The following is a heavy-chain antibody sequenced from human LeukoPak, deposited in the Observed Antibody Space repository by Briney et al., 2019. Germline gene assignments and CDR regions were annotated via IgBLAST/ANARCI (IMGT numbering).Heavy chain of an antibody. CDR2: INPNSGGT. CDR1: GYTYTGYY. D-gene: IGHD3-22*01. V-gene: IGHV1-2*02. J-gene: IGHJ6*03. Sequence: SVKVSCKASGYTYTGYYVHWVRQAPGQGLEWMGWINPNSGGTNYAQKFQGRVTMTIDTAISTAYMELSRLRYSETSVYYCARDRQHDSSGYYLSYYYYMDVWGKGTTVTVSS. CDR3: ARDRQHDSSGYYLSYYYYMDV.